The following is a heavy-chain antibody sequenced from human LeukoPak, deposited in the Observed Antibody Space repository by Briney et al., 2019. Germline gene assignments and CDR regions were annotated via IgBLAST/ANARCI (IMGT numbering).Heavy chain of an antibody. J-gene: IGHJ4*02. CDR2: INPDGSTT. CDR1: EFTFRSFW. V-gene: IGHV3-74*01. D-gene: IGHD2-2*01. CDR3: VREGLECSGSSCQRAAFDY. Sequence: GGSLRLSCAASEFTFRSFWMHWVRQTPGKGLMWVSRINPDGSTTSFADSVKGRFTISRDNAKNTLYLQMNSLRDEDTAVYYCVREGLECSGSSCQRAAFDYWGQGTLVTVSS.